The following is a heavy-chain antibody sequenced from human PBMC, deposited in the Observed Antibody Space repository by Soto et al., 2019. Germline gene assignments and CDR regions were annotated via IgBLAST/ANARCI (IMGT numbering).Heavy chain of an antibody. CDR2: IGTGGDT. V-gene: IGHV3-13*01. D-gene: IGHD3-16*01. J-gene: IGHJ4*02. CDR1: GFTFSHYD. Sequence: VQLVESGGGLVQPGGSLRLSCAASGFTFSHYDMHWVRQVTGRGLEWVSAIGTGGDTYYAGSVKGRFTISRENAKNSLYLQMNSLRAGDTAVYYCTRGALGFDYWGQGTLVTVSS. CDR3: TRGALGFDY.